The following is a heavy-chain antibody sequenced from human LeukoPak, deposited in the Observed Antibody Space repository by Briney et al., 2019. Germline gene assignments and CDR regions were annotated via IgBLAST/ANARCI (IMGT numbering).Heavy chain of an antibody. CDR3: ARSSGNYYYYGMDV. Sequence: GGSLRLSCAASGFTFDDYGMSWVRHASGKGLEWVSGINWNGGSTGYADSVKGRFTISRDNAKNSLYLQMNSLRAEDTALYHCARSSGNYYYYGMDVWGQGTTVTVSS. V-gene: IGHV3-20*01. J-gene: IGHJ6*02. CDR1: GFTFDDYG. CDR2: INWNGGST.